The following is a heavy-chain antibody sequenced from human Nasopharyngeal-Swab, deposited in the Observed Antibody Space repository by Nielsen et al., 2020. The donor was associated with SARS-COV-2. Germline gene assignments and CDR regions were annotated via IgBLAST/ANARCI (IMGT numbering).Heavy chain of an antibody. CDR3: ARDWARSGSYSTHFDY. Sequence: GESLKISCAASGFTFSNAWMSWVRQAPGKGLEWVGRIKSKTDGGTTDYAAPVKGRFTISRDDSKNTLYLQMNSLRAEDTAVYYCARDWARSGSYSTHFDYWGQGTLVTVSS. D-gene: IGHD1-26*01. J-gene: IGHJ4*02. CDR1: GFTFSNAW. V-gene: IGHV3-15*01. CDR2: IKSKTDGGTT.